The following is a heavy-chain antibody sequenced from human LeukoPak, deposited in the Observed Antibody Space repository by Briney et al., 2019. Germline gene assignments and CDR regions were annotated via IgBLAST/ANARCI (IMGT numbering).Heavy chain of an antibody. Sequence: PSETLSLTCAVYGGSYSGYYWSWIRQPPGKGLEWIGEINHSGSTNYNPSLKSRVTISVDTSKNQFSLKLSSVTAADTAVYYCARGGYDIWSGYPLDYWGQGTLVTVSS. J-gene: IGHJ4*02. CDR2: INHSGST. CDR3: ARGGYDIWSGYPLDY. D-gene: IGHD3-3*01. V-gene: IGHV4-34*01. CDR1: GGSYSGYY.